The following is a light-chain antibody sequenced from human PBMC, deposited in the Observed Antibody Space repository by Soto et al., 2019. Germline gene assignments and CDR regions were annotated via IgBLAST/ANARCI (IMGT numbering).Light chain of an antibody. CDR2: AAS. CDR3: QQSYSTLIT. Sequence: DIQMTQSPSSLSASVGDRVTITCRASQGISTYLNCYQQKPGKAPKLLIYAASSLQSGVPSRFSGSGSGTDFTLTISSLQPEDFATYYCQQSYSTLITFGQGTRLENK. J-gene: IGKJ5*01. V-gene: IGKV1-39*01. CDR1: QGISTY.